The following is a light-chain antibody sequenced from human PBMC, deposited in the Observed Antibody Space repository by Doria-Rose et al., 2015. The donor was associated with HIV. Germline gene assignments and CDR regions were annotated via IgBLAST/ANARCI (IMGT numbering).Light chain of an antibody. V-gene: IGKV3-20*01. CDR3: HQYGTSWT. CDR1: QSFSSTY. CDR2: DGS. Sequence: EIVLTQSPGTLSLSPEERATLSCRASQSFSSTYLAWYQQKPGQAPSLLIYDGSTRATGIPDRFSASGPGTDFTLTINRLEPEDFALYYCHQYGTSWTFGQGTKVEI. J-gene: IGKJ1*01.